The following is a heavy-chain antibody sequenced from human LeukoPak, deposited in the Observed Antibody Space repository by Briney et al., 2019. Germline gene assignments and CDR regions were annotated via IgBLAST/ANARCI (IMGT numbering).Heavy chain of an antibody. D-gene: IGHD5-12*01. J-gene: IGHJ4*02. CDR1: GFTVSTNY. CDR2: IKSKTDGGTT. V-gene: IGHV3-15*01. CDR3: TTRMVATDY. Sequence: GGSLRLSCAASGFTVSTNYLSWVRQAPGKGLEWVGRIKSKTDGGTTDYAAPVKGRFTISRDDSKNTLYLQMNSLKTEDTAVYYCTTRMVATDYWGQGTLVTVSS.